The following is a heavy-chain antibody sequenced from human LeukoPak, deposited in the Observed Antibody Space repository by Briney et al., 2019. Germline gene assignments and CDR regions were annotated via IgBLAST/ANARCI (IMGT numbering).Heavy chain of an antibody. CDR3: ASSQRNYDSSGYSQDFDY. CDR2: INPNSGGT. V-gene: IGHV1-2*02. D-gene: IGHD3-22*01. Sequence: ASVKVSCKASGYTFTGYYMHWVRQAPGQGLEWMGWINPNSGGTNYAQKFQGRVTMTRDASSSTAYMELSRLRSDDTAVYYCASSQRNYDSSGYSQDFDYWGQGTLVTVSS. J-gene: IGHJ4*02. CDR1: GYTFTGYY.